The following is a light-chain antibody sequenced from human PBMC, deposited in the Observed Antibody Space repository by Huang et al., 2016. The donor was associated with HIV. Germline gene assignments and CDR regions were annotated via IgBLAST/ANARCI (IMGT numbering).Light chain of an antibody. Sequence: EIVLTQSPATLSLSPGERATLSCRASQSVSSYLAWYQQKPGQAPRLLIYDASNRATGIPARFSGSGSGTDFTLTSSSLEPEDFAVYYCQQRLGTFGPGTKVDIK. CDR3: QQRLGT. V-gene: IGKV3-11*01. CDR2: DAS. CDR1: QSVSSY. J-gene: IGKJ3*01.